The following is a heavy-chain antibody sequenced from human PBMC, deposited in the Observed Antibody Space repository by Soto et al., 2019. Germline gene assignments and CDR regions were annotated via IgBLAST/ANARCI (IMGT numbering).Heavy chain of an antibody. CDR2: ISGSTSAT. D-gene: IGHD3-10*02. Sequence: EVQLVESGGGLVQPGGSLRLSCAASGFTFSSYSMNWVRQAPGKGLEWVSFISGSTSATYYADSVKGRFTISRDNAKDSLFLQMNSLRAEDTAVYYCAREQALSAVPWFDPWGQGTLVTVSS. J-gene: IGHJ5*02. CDR3: AREQALSAVPWFDP. CDR1: GFTFSSYS. V-gene: IGHV3-48*01.